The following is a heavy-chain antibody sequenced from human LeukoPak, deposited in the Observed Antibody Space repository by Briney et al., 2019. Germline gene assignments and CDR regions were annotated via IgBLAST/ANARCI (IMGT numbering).Heavy chain of an antibody. V-gene: IGHV1-46*01. CDR1: GYTSTSYY. Sequence: ASVNVSCKASGYTSTSYYMHWVRQAPGQWLEWMGIINPSGGSTSYAQKFQGRVTMTRHTSTSTVYMELSSLRSEDTAVYYCARDAEMATNGEYYFDYWGQGTLVTVSS. J-gene: IGHJ4*02. CDR3: ARDAEMATNGEYYFDY. CDR2: INPSGGST. D-gene: IGHD5-24*01.